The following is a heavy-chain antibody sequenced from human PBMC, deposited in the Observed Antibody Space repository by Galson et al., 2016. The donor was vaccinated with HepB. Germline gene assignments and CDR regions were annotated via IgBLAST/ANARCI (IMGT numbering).Heavy chain of an antibody. J-gene: IGHJ4*02. D-gene: IGHD4-23*01. V-gene: IGHV3-7*03. CDR2: IKQNGREK. CDR3: AREGYGGFDC. Sequence: SLRLSCAASGFTFNNYWMSWVRQAPGKGLEWVANIKQNGREKDYVDSVKGRLTISRDNAKNSLCLQMNSLRAEDTAVYYCAREGYGGFDCWGQGDLVTVSS. CDR1: GFTFNNYW.